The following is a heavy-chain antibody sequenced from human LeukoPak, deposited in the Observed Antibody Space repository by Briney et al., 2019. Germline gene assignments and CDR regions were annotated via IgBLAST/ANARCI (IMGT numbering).Heavy chain of an antibody. Sequence: SETPSLTCSVSGASVKSDYWSWIRQSPGKGLEWIANVYYSGSTNYNPSLKSRVTISVDASKNQISLKLSSVTAADTAVYYCARQVVIIPSSRGGPWFDPWGQGTLVAVSS. J-gene: IGHJ5*01. CDR1: GASVKSDY. CDR3: ARQVVIIPSSRGGPWFDP. V-gene: IGHV4-59*08. D-gene: IGHD2/OR15-2a*01. CDR2: VYYSGST.